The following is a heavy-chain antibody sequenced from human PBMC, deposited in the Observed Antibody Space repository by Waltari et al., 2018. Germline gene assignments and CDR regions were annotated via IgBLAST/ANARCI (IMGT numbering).Heavy chain of an antibody. CDR1: GFTVSSYW. D-gene: IGHD5-12*01. CDR3: ARDGLDGYNYRGSFDY. V-gene: IGHV3-7*01. J-gene: IGHJ4*02. CDR2: IKQDGSEK. Sequence: EVQLVESGGGLVQPGGSLRLSCAASGFTVSSYWMSWVRQAPGKGLEWVANIKQDGSEKYYVDSVKGRFTISRDNAKNSLYLQMNSLRAEDTAVYYCARDGLDGYNYRGSFDYWGQGTLVTVSS.